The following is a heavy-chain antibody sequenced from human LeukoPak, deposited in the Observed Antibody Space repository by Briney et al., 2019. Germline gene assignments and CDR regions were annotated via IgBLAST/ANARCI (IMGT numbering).Heavy chain of an antibody. J-gene: IGHJ4*02. D-gene: IGHD3-22*01. V-gene: IGHV5-51*01. Sequence: NPGESLKISCKDSGYSFTSYWIGWVRQMPGKSLEWMGIIYPGDSDTRYSPSFQGQVTISADKSITTAYLQWSSLKASDTAMYYCARGDSSGYYRYFDYWGQGTLVTVSS. CDR3: ARGDSSGYYRYFDY. CDR1: GYSFTSYW. CDR2: IYPGDSDT.